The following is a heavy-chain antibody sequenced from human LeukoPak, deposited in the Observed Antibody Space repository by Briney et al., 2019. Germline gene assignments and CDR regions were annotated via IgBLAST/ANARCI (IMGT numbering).Heavy chain of an antibody. J-gene: IGHJ4*02. V-gene: IGHV3-21*01. CDR3: ARDREVFGDFDY. D-gene: IGHD3-3*01. Sequence: PGGSLRLSCAASGFTFRSYSMNWVRQAPGKGLEWVSSISSSSSYIYYADSVKGRFTISRDNAKNSLYLQMNSLRAEDTAVYYCARDREVFGDFDYWGQGTLVTVSS. CDR2: ISSSSSYI. CDR1: GFTFRSYS.